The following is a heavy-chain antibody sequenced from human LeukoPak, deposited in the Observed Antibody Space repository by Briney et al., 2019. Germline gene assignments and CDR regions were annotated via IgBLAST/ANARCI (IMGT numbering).Heavy chain of an antibody. V-gene: IGHV3-7*01. CDR3: ARRSNHYYGSGSYYSLPFDY. Sequence: GGSLRLSCAASGFTFSSYWMSWVRQAPGKGLEWVANIKQDGSEKYYVDSVKGRFTISRDNAKNSLYLQMNSLRAEGTAVYYCARRSNHYYGSGSYYSLPFDYWGQGTLVTVSS. J-gene: IGHJ4*02. CDR1: GFTFSSYW. D-gene: IGHD3-10*01. CDR2: IKQDGSEK.